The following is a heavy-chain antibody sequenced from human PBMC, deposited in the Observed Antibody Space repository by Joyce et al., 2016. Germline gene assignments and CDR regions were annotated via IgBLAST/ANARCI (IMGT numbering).Heavy chain of an antibody. CDR3: ARAPRYYDILTGYYRDWYFDL. V-gene: IGHV4-30-4*01. CDR2: IYSSGST. J-gene: IGHJ2*01. D-gene: IGHD3-9*01. Sequence: QVQLQESGPGLVKPSQTLSLTCTVSGGSISSGDYYWSWIRQPPGKGLEWIGYIYSSGSTDSHPSRKSRLTMPVDTSKNQFSLKLTSATAADTSVYYCARAPRYYDILTGYYRDWYFDLWGRGTLVTVSS. CDR1: GGSISSGDYY.